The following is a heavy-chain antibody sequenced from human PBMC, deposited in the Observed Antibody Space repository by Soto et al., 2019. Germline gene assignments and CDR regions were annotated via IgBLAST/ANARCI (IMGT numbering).Heavy chain of an antibody. CDR3: ARAPLPGYYGMDV. J-gene: IGHJ6*02. Sequence: QVQLQQSGPGLVKPSETLSLTCTVSGGSVSSDNYYWTWIRQPPGRGLEWIGYLFYSGSTNYNPSLKSRVTISVDTSKNQFSLKLNSVTAADTAMYYCARAPLPGYYGMDVWGQGTTVTVSS. V-gene: IGHV4-61*01. CDR1: GGSVSSDNYY. CDR2: LFYSGST.